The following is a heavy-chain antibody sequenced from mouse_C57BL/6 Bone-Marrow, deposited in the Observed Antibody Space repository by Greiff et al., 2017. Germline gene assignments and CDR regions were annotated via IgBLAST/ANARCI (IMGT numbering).Heavy chain of an antibody. J-gene: IGHJ3*01. CDR3: ARSGYGSSYLAGFAY. D-gene: IGHD1-1*01. Sequence: QVQLQQPGAELVKPGASVKLSCKASGYTFTSYWMHWVKQRPGQGLEWIGMIHPNSGSTNYNEKFKSKATLTVDKSSSTAYMQLSSLTSADSAVYYCARSGYGSSYLAGFAYWGQGTLVTVSA. V-gene: IGHV1-64*01. CDR1: GYTFTSYW. CDR2: IHPNSGST.